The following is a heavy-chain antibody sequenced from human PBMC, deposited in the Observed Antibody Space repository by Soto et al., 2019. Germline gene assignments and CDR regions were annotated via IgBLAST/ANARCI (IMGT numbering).Heavy chain of an antibody. J-gene: IGHJ5*02. CDR2: IYHSGST. CDR1: GGSISSGGYS. CDR3: ASAQGGGADYYDSSGYVPDNWFDP. D-gene: IGHD3-22*01. V-gene: IGHV4-30-2*01. Sequence: SETLSLTCAVSGGSISSGGYSWSWIRQPPGKGLEWIGYIYHSGSTYYNPSLKSRVTISVDRSKNQFSLKLSSVTAADTAVYYCASAQGGGADYYDSSGYVPDNWFDPWGQGTLVTVSS.